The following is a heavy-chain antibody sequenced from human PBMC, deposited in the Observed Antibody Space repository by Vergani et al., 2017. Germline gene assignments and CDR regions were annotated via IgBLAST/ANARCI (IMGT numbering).Heavy chain of an antibody. CDR3: AREPWFGELADYYDYGMDV. Sequence: QVQLQESGPGLVKPSQTLSLTCTVSGGSISSGSYYWSWIRQPAGKGLEWIGRIYTSGSTNYNPSLKSRVTISVDTSKNQFSLKLSSVTAADTAVYYCAREPWFGELADYYDYGMDVWGQGTTVTVSS. J-gene: IGHJ6*02. V-gene: IGHV4-61*02. CDR2: IYTSGST. CDR1: GGSISSGSYY. D-gene: IGHD3-10*01.